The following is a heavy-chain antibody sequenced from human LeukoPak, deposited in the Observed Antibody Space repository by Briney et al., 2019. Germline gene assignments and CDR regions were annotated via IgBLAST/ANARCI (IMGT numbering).Heavy chain of an antibody. J-gene: IGHJ5*02. D-gene: IGHD2-2*01. CDR1: GGTFSSYA. CDR3: ARFERYCSSTSCYYTFDP. CDR2: IIPIFGTA. Sequence: SVKVSCKDSGGTFSSYAISWVRQAPGQGLEWMGGIIPIFGTANYAQKFQGRVTITTDESTSTAYMELSSLRSEDTAVYYCARFERYCSSTSCYYTFDPWGQGTLVTVSS. V-gene: IGHV1-69*05.